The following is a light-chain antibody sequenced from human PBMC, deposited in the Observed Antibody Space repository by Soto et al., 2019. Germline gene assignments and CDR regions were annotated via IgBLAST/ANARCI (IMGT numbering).Light chain of an antibody. Sequence: DIQMTQSPSSLSASVGDRVTITCRASQGIRHDLAWYQQKPGKAPKRLIYTASSLRSGVPPRFRGSGSETEFTLTISSLQPEDFATYYCLQNNSYPVTFGQGTRWIS. J-gene: IGKJ1*01. V-gene: IGKV1-17*01. CDR3: LQNNSYPVT. CDR2: TAS. CDR1: QGIRHD.